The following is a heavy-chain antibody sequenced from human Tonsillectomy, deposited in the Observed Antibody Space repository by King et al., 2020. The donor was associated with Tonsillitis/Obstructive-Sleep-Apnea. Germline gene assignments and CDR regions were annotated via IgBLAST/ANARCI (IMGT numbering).Heavy chain of an antibody. CDR1: GFTFDDYG. J-gene: IGHJ6*04. CDR3: ARDASDCSGGGCYLEMYV. Sequence: VQLVESGGGVVRPGGSLRLSCAASGFTFDDYGMSWVRQAPGKGLEWVSGIIWNGGSTGYAESVKGRFTISRDNAKNSLYLQMNSLRAEDTALYYCARDASDCSGGGCYLEMYVWGKGTTVTVSS. V-gene: IGHV3-20*04. D-gene: IGHD2-15*01. CDR2: IIWNGGST.